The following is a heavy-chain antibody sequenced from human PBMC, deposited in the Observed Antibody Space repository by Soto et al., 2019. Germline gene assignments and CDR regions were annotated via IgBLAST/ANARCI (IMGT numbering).Heavy chain of an antibody. D-gene: IGHD3-22*01. CDR1: GFTFSSYG. CDR3: AKAIYDSSGYPGLDAFDI. V-gene: IGHV3-30*18. J-gene: IGHJ3*02. Sequence: GGSLRLSCAASGFTFSSYGMHWVRQAPGKGLEWVAVISYDGSNKYYADFVKGRFTISRDNSKNTLYLQMNSLRAEDTAVYYCAKAIYDSSGYPGLDAFDIWGQATMLTVSS. CDR2: ISYDGSNK.